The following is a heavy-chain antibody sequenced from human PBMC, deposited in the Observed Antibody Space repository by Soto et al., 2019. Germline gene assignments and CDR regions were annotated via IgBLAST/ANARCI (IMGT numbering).Heavy chain of an antibody. CDR3: ARSDYCSGGSCPFDP. V-gene: IGHV4-59*01. J-gene: IGHJ5*02. CDR2: IYYSGST. Sequence: SDTLSLTCTFSGCSISSYYWSWIRQPPGKGLEWIGYIYYSGSTNYNPSLKSRVTISVDTSKNQFSLKLSSVTAADTAVYYCARSDYCSGGSCPFDPWGQGTLVTVSS. D-gene: IGHD2-15*01. CDR1: GCSISSYY.